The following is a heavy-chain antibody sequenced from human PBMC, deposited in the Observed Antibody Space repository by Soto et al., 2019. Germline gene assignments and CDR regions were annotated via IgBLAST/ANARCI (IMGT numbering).Heavy chain of an antibody. CDR2: IYHSGTT. Sequence: QVQLQESGPGLVKPSGTLFLTCAVSGGSISDNWWSWVRQPPGKGLEWIGEIYHSGTTYYTPSLRSRVVILVDKSASQISLTLSSVTAADTAVYYCARHVAVPRTRGFDYWGRGTLVAVSS. CDR3: ARHVAVPRTRGFDY. CDR1: GGSISDNW. V-gene: IGHV4-4*02. D-gene: IGHD2-21*01. J-gene: IGHJ4*02.